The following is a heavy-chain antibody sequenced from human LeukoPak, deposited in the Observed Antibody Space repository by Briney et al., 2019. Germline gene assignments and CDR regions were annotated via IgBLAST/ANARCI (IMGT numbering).Heavy chain of an antibody. CDR2: IYYSGST. V-gene: IGHV4-39*01. J-gene: IGHJ4*02. CDR1: DGSISSSSYY. D-gene: IGHD6-19*01. CDR3: ARLPSGGCADY. Sequence: SETLSLTCTVSDGSISSSSYYWGWIRQPPGKGLEWIGSIYYSGSTYYNPSLKSRVTISVDTSKNQFSLKLSSVTAADTAVYYCARLPSGGCADYWGQGTLVTVSS.